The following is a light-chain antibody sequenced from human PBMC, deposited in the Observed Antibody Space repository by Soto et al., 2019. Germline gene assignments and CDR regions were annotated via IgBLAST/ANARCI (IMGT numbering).Light chain of an antibody. CDR3: QQYNHWPRGYT. Sequence: SPATLSCSPGERATPSCRPGQSVGNNLPWYHQRPGQAPRLLFYGASTRATGVPVRFSASGSGTEFTLTISSLQSEDFAVYYCQQYNHWPRGYTFGQGTKLEIK. CDR1: QSVGNN. V-gene: IGKV3-15*01. J-gene: IGKJ2*01. CDR2: GAS.